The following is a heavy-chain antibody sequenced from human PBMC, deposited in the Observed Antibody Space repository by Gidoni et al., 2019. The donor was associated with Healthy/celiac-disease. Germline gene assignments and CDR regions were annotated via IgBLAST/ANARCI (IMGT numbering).Heavy chain of an antibody. CDR1: GGSISSSSYY. J-gene: IGHJ4*02. CDR2: IYYSGST. Sequence: QLQLQESGPGLVKPSETLSLTCTVSGGSISSSSYYWGWIRQPPGKGLEWIGSIYYSGSTYYNPSLKSRVTISVDTSKNQFSLKLSSVTAADTAVYYCANSWNYPHPPDYWGQGTLVTVSS. CDR3: ANSWNYPHPPDY. V-gene: IGHV4-39*01. D-gene: IGHD1-7*01.